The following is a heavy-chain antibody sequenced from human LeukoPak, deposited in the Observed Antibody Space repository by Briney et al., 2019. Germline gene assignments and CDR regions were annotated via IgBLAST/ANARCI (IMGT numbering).Heavy chain of an antibody. V-gene: IGHV3-48*03. CDR3: ARGGIYDLDDSFDI. Sequence: GGSLRLSCAASGFTFNNYAMNWVRQAPGKGLECVAYISRSGTTILYADSVEGRFTISRDNAKSSLFLQMSSLRAEDTAVYYCARGGIYDLDDSFDIWGQGTKVIVSS. J-gene: IGHJ3*02. CDR2: ISRSGTTI. D-gene: IGHD2/OR15-2a*01. CDR1: GFTFNNYA.